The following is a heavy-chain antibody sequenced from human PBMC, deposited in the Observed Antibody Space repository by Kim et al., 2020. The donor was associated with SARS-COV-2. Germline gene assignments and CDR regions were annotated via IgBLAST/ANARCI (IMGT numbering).Heavy chain of an antibody. CDR1: GYTFTGYS. Sequence: ASVKVSCKASGYTFTGYSMHWVRQAPGQGLEWMGRINPNSGGTNYAQKFQGRVTMTRDTSISTAYMELSRLRSDDTAVYYCARSGFGELTDAFDIWGQGTMVTVSS. V-gene: IGHV1-2*06. CDR3: ARSGFGELTDAFDI. D-gene: IGHD3-10*01. J-gene: IGHJ3*02. CDR2: INPNSGGT.